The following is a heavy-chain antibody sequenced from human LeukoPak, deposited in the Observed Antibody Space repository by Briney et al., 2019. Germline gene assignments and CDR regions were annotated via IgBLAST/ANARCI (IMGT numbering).Heavy chain of an antibody. CDR2: IYYSGST. Sequence: SETLSLTCTVSGGSISSYYWGWIRQPPGKGLEWIGSIYYSGSTYYNPSLKSRVTISVDTSKNQFSLKLSSVTAADTAVYYCARSSGFFGYYYYYMDVWGKGTTVTVSS. J-gene: IGHJ6*03. D-gene: IGHD6-19*01. CDR3: ARSSGFFGYYYYYMDV. CDR1: GGSISSYY. V-gene: IGHV4-39*07.